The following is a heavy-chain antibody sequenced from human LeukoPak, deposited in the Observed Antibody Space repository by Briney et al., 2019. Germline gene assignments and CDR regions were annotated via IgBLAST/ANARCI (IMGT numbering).Heavy chain of an antibody. Sequence: PGGSLRLSCAASGFTFSSYAMSWVRQAPGKGLEWVLAISGSGGSTYYADSVKGRFTISRDNSKNTLYLQMNSLRAEDTAVYYCAKDGGKDGSYYVIDYWGQGTLVTVSS. CDR3: AKDGGKDGSYYVIDY. V-gene: IGHV3-23*01. D-gene: IGHD1-26*01. J-gene: IGHJ4*02. CDR2: ISGSGGST. CDR1: GFTFSSYA.